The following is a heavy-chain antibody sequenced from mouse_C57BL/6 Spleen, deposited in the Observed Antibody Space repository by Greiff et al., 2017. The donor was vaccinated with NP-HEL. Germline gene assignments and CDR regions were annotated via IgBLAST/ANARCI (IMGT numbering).Heavy chain of an antibody. Sequence: LMESGPELVKPGASVKISCKASGYTFTDYYINWVKQRPGQGLEWIGWIYPGSGNTKYNEKFKGKATLTVDTSSSTAYMQLSSLTSEDSAVYFCARGDTTVTLDYFDYWGQGTTLTVSS. D-gene: IGHD1-1*01. V-gene: IGHV1-84*01. J-gene: IGHJ2*01. CDR1: GYTFTDYY. CDR2: IYPGSGNT. CDR3: ARGDTTVTLDYFDY.